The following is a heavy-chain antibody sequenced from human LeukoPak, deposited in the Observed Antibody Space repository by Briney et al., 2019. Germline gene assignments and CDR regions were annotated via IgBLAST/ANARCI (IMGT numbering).Heavy chain of an antibody. CDR2: IIPILGIA. D-gene: IGHD1-26*01. CDR1: GGTFSSYA. Sequence: GASVKVSCKASGGTFSSYAISWVRQAPGQGLEWMGRIIPILGIANYAQKFQGRVTITADKSTSTAYMELSSLRSEDTAVYYCARDLFRGPRYQDGSYYGYYFDYWGQGTLVTVSS. V-gene: IGHV1-69*04. CDR3: ARDLFRGPRYQDGSYYGYYFDY. J-gene: IGHJ4*02.